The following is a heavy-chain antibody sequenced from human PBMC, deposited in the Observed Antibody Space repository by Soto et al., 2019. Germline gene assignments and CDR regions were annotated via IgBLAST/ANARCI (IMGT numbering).Heavy chain of an antibody. CDR1: GGSFSSYP. CDR3: ARVHIVLMRNVLSHNGMDV. Sequence: QVQLVQSGAEVKKPGSSVKVSCKASGGSFSSYPISWVRQAPGQGLEWMGGVSPLLGTANYAQKFQGRVTITADESTSTAYMELSSLRSGDTAVYYCARVHIVLMRNVLSHNGMDVWGQGTTVTVSS. J-gene: IGHJ6*02. D-gene: IGHD2-8*01. CDR2: VSPLLGTA. V-gene: IGHV1-69*01.